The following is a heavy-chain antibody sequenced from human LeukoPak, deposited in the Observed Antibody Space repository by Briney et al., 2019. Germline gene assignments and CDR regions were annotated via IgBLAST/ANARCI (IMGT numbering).Heavy chain of an antibody. CDR1: GGTFSSYA. V-gene: IGHV1-69*06. CDR3: AGRRDFDWLGPNNWFDP. J-gene: IGHJ5*02. Sequence: SVKVSCKASGGTFSSYAISWVRQAPGQGLEWMGGIIPIFGTANYAQKFQGRVTITADKSTSTAYMELSSLRSEDTAVYYCAGRRDFDWLGPNNWFDPWGQGTLVTVSS. D-gene: IGHD3-9*01. CDR2: IIPIFGTA.